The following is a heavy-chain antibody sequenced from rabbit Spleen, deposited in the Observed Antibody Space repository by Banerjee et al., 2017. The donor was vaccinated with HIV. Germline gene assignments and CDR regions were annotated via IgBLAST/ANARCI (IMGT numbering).Heavy chain of an antibody. CDR2: ISAGSSGST. J-gene: IGHJ6*01. D-gene: IGHD8-1*01. CDR1: GFSFSSGYD. Sequence: QLLEESGGGLVKPGASLTLTCKASGFSFSSGYDMCWVRQAPGKGLEWIACISAGSSGSTYYASWAKGRFTISKTSSTTVTLQMTSLTVADTAAYFCARDTGSSFSTYGMDLWGPGTLVTVS. V-gene: IGHV1S40*01. CDR3: ARDTGSSFSTYGMDL.